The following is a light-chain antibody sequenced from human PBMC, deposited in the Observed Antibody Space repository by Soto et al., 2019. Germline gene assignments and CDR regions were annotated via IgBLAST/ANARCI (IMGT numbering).Light chain of an antibody. CDR1: NIGIRS. CDR2: YDW. CDR3: QVWDTSTDHPGV. Sequence: SYELTQPPSVSVAPGETARITCGGNNIGIRSVHWYQQKPGQAPVLVICYDWDRPSGIPERFSGSNSGNTATLTISRVEAGDEADYYCQVWDTSTDHPGVFGTGTKVTVL. V-gene: IGLV3-21*04. J-gene: IGLJ1*01.